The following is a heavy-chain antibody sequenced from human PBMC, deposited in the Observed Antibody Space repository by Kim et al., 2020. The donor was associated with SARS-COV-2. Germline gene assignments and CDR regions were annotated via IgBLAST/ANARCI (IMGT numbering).Heavy chain of an antibody. D-gene: IGHD2-8*01. CDR3: ARAGVLNLFDP. J-gene: IGHJ5*02. V-gene: IGHV3-11*01. CDR2: ISSSGSTI. Sequence: GSLRLSCAASGFTFSDYYMSWIRQAPGKGLEWVSYISSSGSTIYYADSVKGRFPISRDNAKNSLYLKMNSLRAEDTAVYYCARAGVLNLFDPWGQGTLVTVSS. CDR1: GFTFSDYY.